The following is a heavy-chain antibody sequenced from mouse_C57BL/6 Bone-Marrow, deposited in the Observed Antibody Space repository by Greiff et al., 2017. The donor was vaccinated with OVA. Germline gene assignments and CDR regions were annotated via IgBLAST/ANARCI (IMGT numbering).Heavy chain of an antibody. CDR2: IDPANGNT. Sequence: VQLQQSVAELVRPGASVKLSCTASGFNIKNTYMHWVKQRPEQGLEWIGRIDPANGNTKYTPKFQGKATVTADTSSNTAYLQLSSLTSEDPAIYCGASYCDGGSWWAYWGQGTLVTVSA. J-gene: IGHJ3*01. CDR3: ASYCDGGSWWAY. CDR1: GFNIKNTY. V-gene: IGHV14-3*01. D-gene: IGHD1-1*01.